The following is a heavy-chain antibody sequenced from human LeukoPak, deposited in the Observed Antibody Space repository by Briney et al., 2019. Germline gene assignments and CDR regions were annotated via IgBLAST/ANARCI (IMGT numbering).Heavy chain of an antibody. V-gene: IGHV4-59*01. CDR1: GGSISSYY. CDR2: IHYSGSS. CDR3: ARDSSGYRRGSFDY. D-gene: IGHD3-22*01. Sequence: PSETLSLTCTVSGGSISSYYWSWIRQTPGKGLEWIGYIHYSGSSNYNPSLKSRVTISVDTSKNQFSLNLRSVTAADTAVYYCARDSSGYRRGSFDYWGQGTLVTVSS. J-gene: IGHJ4*02.